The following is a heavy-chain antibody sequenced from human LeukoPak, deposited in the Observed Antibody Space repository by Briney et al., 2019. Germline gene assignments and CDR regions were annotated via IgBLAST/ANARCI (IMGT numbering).Heavy chain of an antibody. CDR1: GGSISSSIYF. J-gene: IGHJ6*03. CDR3: ARVYYYYYIDV. CDR2: IHYSGST. V-gene: IGHV4-39*07. Sequence: PSETLSLTCTVSGGSISSSIYFWGWIRQPPGKGLEWIGSIHYSGSTYHDPSLKSRVAISIDTSKNQFSLNLNSVTAADTAMYYCARVYYYYYIDVWGKGTTVTISS.